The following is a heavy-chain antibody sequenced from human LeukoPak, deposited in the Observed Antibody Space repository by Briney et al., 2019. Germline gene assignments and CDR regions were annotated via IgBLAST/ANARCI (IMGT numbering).Heavy chain of an antibody. D-gene: IGHD5-12*01. CDR2: VYDNDIS. CDR1: GASIRSYF. Sequence: PSETLSLTCSVSGASIRSYFWSWIRQSPGKGLEWIGYVYDNDISNFNPSLESRVTILVDRSKSQFFLKLRSVTAADTAVYYCARGLVLATDDAFDIWGPGTMVTVSS. J-gene: IGHJ3*02. V-gene: IGHV4-59*01. CDR3: ARGLVLATDDAFDI.